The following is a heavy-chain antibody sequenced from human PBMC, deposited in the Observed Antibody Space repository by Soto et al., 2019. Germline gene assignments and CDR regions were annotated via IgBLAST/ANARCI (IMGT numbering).Heavy chain of an antibody. V-gene: IGHV3-23*01. CDR2: LDGAGGST. CDR1: GFTFSHFA. CDR3: AAPRDEYGSGVSWFTYGMDI. J-gene: IGHJ6*02. D-gene: IGHD3-10*01. Sequence: PGVPLRLSCLASGFTFSHFAMTWARHVPGRGVEWVASLDGAGGSTHYAESVRGRFRIPRDNSQNTLFLQMKRRTVDDAAIYYCAAPRDEYGSGVSWFTYGMDIWGQGTTVTVSS.